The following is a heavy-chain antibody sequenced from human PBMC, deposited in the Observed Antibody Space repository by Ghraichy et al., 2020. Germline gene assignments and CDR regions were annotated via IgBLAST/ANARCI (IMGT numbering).Heavy chain of an antibody. Sequence: ASVKVSCKASGYTFTGYYMHWVRQAPGQGLEWMGWINPNSGGTNYAQKFQGRVTMTRDTSISIVYMELSRLRSDDTAVYYLARNTVGIVEMVAATPYGVDVWGQGTTVTVSS. D-gene: IGHD2-15*01. J-gene: IGHJ6*02. CDR2: INPNSGGT. CDR1: GYTFTGYY. CDR3: ARNTVGIVEMVAATPYGVDV. V-gene: IGHV1-2*02.